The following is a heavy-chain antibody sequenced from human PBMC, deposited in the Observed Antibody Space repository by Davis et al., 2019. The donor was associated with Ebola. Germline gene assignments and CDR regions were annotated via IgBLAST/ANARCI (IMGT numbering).Heavy chain of an antibody. CDR2: IKQDGSEK. Sequence: GESLKISCAVSGFTFSSYWMSWVRQAPGKGLEWVANIKQDGSEKYYVDSVKGRFTISRDNAKNSLYLQMNSLRAEDTAVYYCAKEGYSYGWVDYWGQGTLVTVSS. CDR3: AKEGYSYGWVDY. D-gene: IGHD5-18*01. J-gene: IGHJ4*02. CDR1: GFTFSSYW. V-gene: IGHV3-7*01.